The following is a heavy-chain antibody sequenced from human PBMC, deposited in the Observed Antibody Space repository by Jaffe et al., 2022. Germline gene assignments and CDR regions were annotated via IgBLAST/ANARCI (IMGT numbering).Heavy chain of an antibody. Sequence: EVQLVESGGGLVQPGGSLRLSCAASGFTFSSYEMNWVRQAPGKGLEWVSYISSSGSTIYYADSVKGRFTISRDNAKNSLYLQMNSLRAEDTAVYYCARDQFHSSLTNWNDATTEDYWGQGTLVTVSS. J-gene: IGHJ4*02. V-gene: IGHV3-48*03. CDR1: GFTFSSYE. CDR3: ARDQFHSSLTNWNDATTEDY. CDR2: ISSSGSTI. D-gene: IGHD1-1*01.